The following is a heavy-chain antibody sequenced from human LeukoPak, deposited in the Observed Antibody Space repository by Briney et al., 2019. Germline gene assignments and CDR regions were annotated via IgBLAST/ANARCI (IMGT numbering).Heavy chain of an antibody. CDR1: GFTFSSYE. CDR2: ISSSGSTI. J-gene: IGHJ6*02. V-gene: IGHV3-48*03. CDR3: ARDAAGIAAAGSPYYYYYGMDV. Sequence: RTGGSLRLSCAASGFTFSSYEMNWVRQAPGKGLEWVSYISSSGSTIYYADSVKGRFTISRDNAKNSLYLQMNSLRAEDTAVYYCARDAAGIAAAGSPYYYYYGMDVWGQGTTVTVSS. D-gene: IGHD6-13*01.